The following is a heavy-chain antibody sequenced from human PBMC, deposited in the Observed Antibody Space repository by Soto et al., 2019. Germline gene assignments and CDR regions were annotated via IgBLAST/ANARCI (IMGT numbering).Heavy chain of an antibody. Sequence: QITLKESGPTLVKPTQTLTLTCTFSGFSNSTTRVGVGWVRQPPGKALEWLAIIYWDDEKRYMPSLKSRLTITKDTSRSQVVLTMTNMDPVDTATYYCARRIDAFDYWGQGTLVTVSS. CDR3: ARRIDAFDY. J-gene: IGHJ4*02. D-gene: IGHD1-26*01. CDR2: IYWDDEK. CDR1: GFSNSTTRVG. V-gene: IGHV2-5*02.